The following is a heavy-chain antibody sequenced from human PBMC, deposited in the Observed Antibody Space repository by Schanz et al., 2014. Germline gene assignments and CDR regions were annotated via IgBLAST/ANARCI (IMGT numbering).Heavy chain of an antibody. CDR1: GYTFTGHH. J-gene: IGHJ6*02. CDR2: SNPNSGGT. Sequence: QLQLVQSGAEVKRPGASVKVSCKASGYTFTGHHMHWVRQAPGQGLEWMGWSNPNSGGTTYPQRFQGRVTTTRDTSSRTVYMQLSRLTSDDTAVYFCARERGRGEASRTSCSKDYGMDVWGQGTTVTVSS. CDR3: ARERGRGEASRTSCSKDYGMDV. D-gene: IGHD2-2*01. V-gene: IGHV1-2*02.